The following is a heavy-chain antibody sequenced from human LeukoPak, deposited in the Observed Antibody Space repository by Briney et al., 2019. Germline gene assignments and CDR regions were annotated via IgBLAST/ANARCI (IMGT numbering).Heavy chain of an antibody. Sequence: ASVKVSCKASGYTFTGYYTHWVRQAPGQGLEWMGWINPNSGGTNYAQKFQGWVTMTRDTSISTAYMELSRLRSDDTAVYYCARDPLRYYDSSGYPHYYYYYGMDVWGQGTTVTVSS. CDR2: INPNSGGT. CDR3: ARDPLRYYDSSGYPHYYYYYGMDV. D-gene: IGHD3-22*01. V-gene: IGHV1-2*04. J-gene: IGHJ6*02. CDR1: GYTFTGYY.